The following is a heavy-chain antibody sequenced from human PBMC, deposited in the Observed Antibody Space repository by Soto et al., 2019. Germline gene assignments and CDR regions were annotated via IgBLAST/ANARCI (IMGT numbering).Heavy chain of an antibody. D-gene: IGHD3-22*01. J-gene: IGHJ4*02. CDR3: ARANSGDYDSGGFYWLPDY. CDR1: GGSIGSYS. V-gene: IGHV4-59*01. Sequence: QVQLQESGPGLVKPSETLSLTCTVSGGSIGSYSWGWIRQSPGKGLEWIGVLYYSVNTMYNPSLKSRVTISVDSSKNQFSLKLSSVTAADTAVYYCARANSGDYDSGGFYWLPDYWGQGTLVTVSS. CDR2: LYYSVNT.